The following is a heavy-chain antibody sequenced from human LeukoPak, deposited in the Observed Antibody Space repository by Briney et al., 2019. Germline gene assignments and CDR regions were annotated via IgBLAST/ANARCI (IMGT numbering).Heavy chain of an antibody. CDR2: ISGSGDRT. J-gene: IGHJ3*01. CDR1: GFTFSAYA. Sequence: PGGSLRLSCAASGFTFSAYAMTWVRQAPGKGPEWISGISGSGDRTYYRDSVKGRFTISRDNSKNTLDLQMNSLRAEDTAVYHCAKRDNNDYYTGLHVFDFWGQGTMVRVSS. V-gene: IGHV3-23*01. D-gene: IGHD3-3*01. CDR3: AKRDNNDYYTGLHVFDF.